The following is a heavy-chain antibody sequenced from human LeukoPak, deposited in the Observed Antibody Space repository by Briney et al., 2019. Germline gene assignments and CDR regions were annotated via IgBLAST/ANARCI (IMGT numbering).Heavy chain of an antibody. CDR1: GGTFSSYA. CDR2: IIPILGIA. CDR3: ARDPGYYDSSGSADY. D-gene: IGHD3-22*01. V-gene: IGHV1-69*04. Sequence: RASVKVSCKASGGTFSSYAISWVRQAPGQGLEWMGRIIPILGIANYAQKFQGRVTITADKSTSTAYMELSSLRSEDTAVYYCARDPGYYDSSGSADYWGQGTLVTVSS. J-gene: IGHJ4*02.